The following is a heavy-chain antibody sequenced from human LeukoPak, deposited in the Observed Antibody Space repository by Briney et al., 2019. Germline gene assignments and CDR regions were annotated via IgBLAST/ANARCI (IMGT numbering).Heavy chain of an antibody. D-gene: IGHD6-13*01. V-gene: IGHV1-8*02. CDR1: GYTFTSYG. CDR3: ARDRGIAAATRD. CDR2: MNPNSGNT. J-gene: IGHJ4*02. Sequence: GASVKVSCKASGYTFTSYGISWVRQAPGQGLEWMGWMNPNSGNTGYAQKFQGRVTMTRNTSISTAYMELSSLRSEDTAVYYCARDRGIAAATRDWGQGTLVTVSS.